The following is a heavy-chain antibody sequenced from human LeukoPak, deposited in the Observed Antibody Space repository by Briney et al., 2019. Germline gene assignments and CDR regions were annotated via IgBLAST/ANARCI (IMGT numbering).Heavy chain of an antibody. J-gene: IGHJ4*02. V-gene: IGHV3-74*01. Sequence: GGSLRLSCAASGFTFSSFWMHWVRQAPGKGLVWVSRINTDGSITNYADSVKGRFTISRDNAKSTLYLQMNSLRAEDTAVYYCASEGSYDSRNSYIPDCWGQGTLVTVSS. CDR1: GFTFSSFW. CDR2: INTDGSIT. CDR3: ASEGSYDSRNSYIPDC. D-gene: IGHD3-10*01.